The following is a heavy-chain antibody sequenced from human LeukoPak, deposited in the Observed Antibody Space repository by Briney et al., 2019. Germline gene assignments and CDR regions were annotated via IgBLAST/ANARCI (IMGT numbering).Heavy chain of an antibody. CDR3: ASNWAAVSDVGNLAYFDY. V-gene: IGHV3-30-3*01. Sequence: PGGSLRLSCAASGFTFSSYAMSWVRQAPGKGLEWVAVISYDGSNKYYADSVKGRFTISRDNSKNTLYLQMNSLRAEDTAVYYCASNWAAVSDVGNLAYFDYWGQGTLVTVSS. D-gene: IGHD1-1*01. CDR2: ISYDGSNK. CDR1: GFTFSSYA. J-gene: IGHJ4*02.